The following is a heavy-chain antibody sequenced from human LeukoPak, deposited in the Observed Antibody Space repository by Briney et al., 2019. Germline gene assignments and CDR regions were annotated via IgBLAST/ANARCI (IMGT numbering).Heavy chain of an antibody. D-gene: IGHD6-6*01. CDR1: GFTFSSYS. CDR2: ISSSSSYI. V-gene: IGHV3-21*01. Sequence: GGSLRLSCAASGFTFSSYSMNWVRQAPGKGLEWVSSISSSSSYIYCADSVKGRFTISRDNAKNSLYLQMNSLRAEDTAVYYCARRIAARLYYYYMDVWGKGTTVTVSS. J-gene: IGHJ6*03. CDR3: ARRIAARLYYYYMDV.